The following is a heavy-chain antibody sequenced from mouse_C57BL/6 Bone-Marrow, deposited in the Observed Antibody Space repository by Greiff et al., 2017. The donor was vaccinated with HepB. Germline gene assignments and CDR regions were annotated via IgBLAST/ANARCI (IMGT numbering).Heavy chain of an antibody. CDR3: ARDLITTVDYYAMDY. V-gene: IGHV7-1*01. J-gene: IGHJ4*01. CDR1: GFTFSDFY. Sequence: EVMLVESGGGLVQSGRSLRLSCPTSGFTFSDFYMEWVRQAPGKGLEWIAASRNKANDYTKEYSASVKGRFIVSRDTSQSILYLQMNALRAEDTAIYYCARDLITTVDYYAMDYWGQGTSVTVSS. D-gene: IGHD1-1*01. CDR2: SRNKANDYTK.